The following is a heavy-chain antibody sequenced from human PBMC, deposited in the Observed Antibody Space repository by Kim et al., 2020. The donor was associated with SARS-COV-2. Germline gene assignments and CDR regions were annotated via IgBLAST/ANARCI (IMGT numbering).Heavy chain of an antibody. D-gene: IGHD3-16*01. V-gene: IGHV5-51*01. CDR1: GYTFSSYW. CDR2: IYPADSDT. Sequence: GESLKISCKGSGYTFSSYWIAWLRHMPGKGLECMGIIYPADSDTKESPSFQGQVTISADKSLSTVYLKWSSLKASDTAIYYCARQMRGSPFGDAFDFWGQGTMLTVSS. J-gene: IGHJ3*01. CDR3: ARQMRGSPFGDAFDF.